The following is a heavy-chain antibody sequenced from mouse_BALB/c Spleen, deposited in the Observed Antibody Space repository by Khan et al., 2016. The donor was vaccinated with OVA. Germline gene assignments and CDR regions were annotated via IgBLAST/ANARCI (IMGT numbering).Heavy chain of an antibody. D-gene: IGHD2-3*01. CDR2: ISYSGST. J-gene: IGHJ4*01. CDR1: DYSITSDYA. CDR3: ARDGSRYNYAMDY. V-gene: IGHV3-2*02. Sequence: VQLKESGPGLVKPSQSLSLTCTVTDYSITSDYAWNWIRQFPGNKLEWMGYISYSGSTNYNPALKSRISITRDTSKNQFFLQLNSVTTEDTATYYCARDGSRYNYAMDYWGQGTSVTVSS.